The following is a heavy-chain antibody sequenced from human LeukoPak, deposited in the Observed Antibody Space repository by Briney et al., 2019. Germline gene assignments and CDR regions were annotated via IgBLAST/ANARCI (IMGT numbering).Heavy chain of an antibody. CDR1: GGSISSSSYY. CDR2: IYYSGST. V-gene: IGHV4-39*07. Sequence: SETLSLTCTVSGGSISSSSYYWGWIRQPPGKGLEWIGSIYYSGSTYYNPSLKSRVTISVDTSKNQFSLKLSSVTAADTAVYYCARDNQWEQTFDYWGQGTLVTVSS. J-gene: IGHJ4*02. D-gene: IGHD1-26*01. CDR3: ARDNQWEQTFDY.